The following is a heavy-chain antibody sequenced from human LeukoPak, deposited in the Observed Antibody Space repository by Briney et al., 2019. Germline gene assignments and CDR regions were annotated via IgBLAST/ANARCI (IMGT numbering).Heavy chain of an antibody. CDR1: GFTFTNYW. Sequence: GGSLRLSCAASGFTFTNYWMYWVRQAPGKGLVWVSRISTDESGTNYADSVKGRFTISRDNAKNTLFLQMNSLRAEDTAVYYCARADSSMARALDVWGQGTMVTVSS. J-gene: IGHJ3*01. V-gene: IGHV3-74*01. CDR2: ISTDESGT. D-gene: IGHD2/OR15-2a*01. CDR3: ARADSSMARALDV.